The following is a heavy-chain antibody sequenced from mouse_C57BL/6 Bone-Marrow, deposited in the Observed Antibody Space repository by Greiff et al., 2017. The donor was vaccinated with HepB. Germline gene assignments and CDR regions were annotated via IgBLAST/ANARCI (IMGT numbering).Heavy chain of an antibody. CDR2: INPNNGGT. Sequence: VQLQQSGPELVKPGASVKIPCKASGYTFTDYNMDWVKQSHGKSLEWIGDINPNNGGTIYNQKFKGKATLTVDKSSSTAYMELRSLTSEDTAVYYCARPITTVYAMDYGGQGTSVTVSS. CDR3: ARPITTVYAMDY. D-gene: IGHD1-1*01. CDR1: GYTFTDYN. V-gene: IGHV1-18*01. J-gene: IGHJ4*01.